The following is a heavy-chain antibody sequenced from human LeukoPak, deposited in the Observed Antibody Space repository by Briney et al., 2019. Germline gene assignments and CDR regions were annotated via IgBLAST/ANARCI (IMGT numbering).Heavy chain of an antibody. CDR3: VRGDGYSYGPLGY. CDR2: IIPIFGTA. CDR1: GGTFSSYA. Sequence: GASVKVSCKASGGTFSSYAISWVRQAPGQGLEWMGGIIPIFGTANYAQKFQGRVTITTDESTSTAYMELSSLRSEDTAVYYCVRGDGYSYGPLGYWGQGTLVTVSS. V-gene: IGHV1-69*05. D-gene: IGHD5-18*01. J-gene: IGHJ4*02.